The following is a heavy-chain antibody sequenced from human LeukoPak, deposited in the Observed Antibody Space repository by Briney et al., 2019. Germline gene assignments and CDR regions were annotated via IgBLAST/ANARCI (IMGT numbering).Heavy chain of an antibody. CDR3: ARDYSSGWYGHQDYFDY. CDR2: IKRGGSEK. D-gene: IGHD6-19*01. J-gene: IGHJ4*02. Sequence: GGSLRFSCAASGFTFRNYWWTWFGKAPGKGLEGLANIKRGGSEKYYVDSVKGRFTISRDNAKNSLYLQMNSLRAEDTAVYYCARDYSSGWYGHQDYFDYWGQGTLVTVSS. CDR1: GFTFRNYW. V-gene: IGHV3-7*03.